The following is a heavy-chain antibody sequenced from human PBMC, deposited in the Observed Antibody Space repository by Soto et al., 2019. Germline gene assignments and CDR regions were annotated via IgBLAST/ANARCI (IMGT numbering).Heavy chain of an antibody. J-gene: IGHJ4*02. CDR1: GDSVSSPYY. Sequence: QVQLQESGPGLLKPSGTLSHTCAVSGDSVSSPYYWCWVRQPPGKGLEWIGEVFHTGTTSYNPSLRSRVTISMDKSINQFSLDLSSVTAADTAVYYCARSAGWYAVHSWGPGTLVIVSS. CDR2: VFHTGTT. D-gene: IGHD6-19*01. V-gene: IGHV4-4*02. CDR3: ARSAGWYAVHS.